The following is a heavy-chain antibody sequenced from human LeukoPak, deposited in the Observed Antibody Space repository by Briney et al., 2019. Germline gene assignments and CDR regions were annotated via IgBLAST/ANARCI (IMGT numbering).Heavy chain of an antibody. CDR3: ARSRVWSDYWGYFDY. D-gene: IGHD3-3*01. Sequence: SETLSLTCTVSGGSIRSSYYYWGWIRQPPGKGLEWIGSIYDSGSTNYNPSLKSRVTISVDTSKTQISLKLRAVTAADTAVYYCARSRVWSDYWGYFDYWGQGTLVTVSS. CDR1: GGSIRSSYYY. CDR2: IYDSGST. V-gene: IGHV4-39*07. J-gene: IGHJ4*02.